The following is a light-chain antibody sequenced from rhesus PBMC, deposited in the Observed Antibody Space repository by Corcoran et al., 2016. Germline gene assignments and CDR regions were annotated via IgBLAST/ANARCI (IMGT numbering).Light chain of an antibody. J-gene: IGKJ2*01. CDR2: AAS. CDR3: LQYNSDPYS. CDR1: QGISTY. V-gene: IGKV1-43*02. Sequence: DIQMTKSPSSLSASVGDRVTITCRASQGISTYLNWYQQKPGKAPKRLLYAASSLESGVPSRFSGSGSGTDFTLTISSLQPEEFATYYCLQYNSDPYSFGQGTKVEIK.